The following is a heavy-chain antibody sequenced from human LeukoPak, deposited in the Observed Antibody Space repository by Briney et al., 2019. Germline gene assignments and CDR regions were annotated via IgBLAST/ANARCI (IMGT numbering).Heavy chain of an antibody. Sequence: ASVKVSCKASGYPFSNYDVNWVRQAAGHRLEWMGWMNPNDGTAGSPQKFRGRVTMTRDTSINTAYMELSTLRFEDSAVYYCATHNGDYAFDSWGQGTLVTASS. CDR3: ATHNGDYAFDS. D-gene: IGHD4-17*01. CDR2: MNPNDGTA. V-gene: IGHV1-8*02. J-gene: IGHJ5*01. CDR1: GYPFSNYD.